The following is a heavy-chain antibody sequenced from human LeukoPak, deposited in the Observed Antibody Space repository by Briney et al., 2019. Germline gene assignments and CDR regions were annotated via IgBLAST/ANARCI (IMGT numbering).Heavy chain of an antibody. V-gene: IGHV3-9*01. D-gene: IGHD6-19*01. CDR1: GFTFDDYA. CDR2: ISWNSGSI. CDR3: AKASGYSSGWYHY. J-gene: IGHJ4*02. Sequence: PGRSLRLSCAASGFTFDDYAMHWVRQAPGKGLEWVSGISWNSGSIGYADSVKGRFTISGDNAKNSLYLQMNSLRAEDTALYYCAKASGYSSGWYHYWGQGTLVTVSS.